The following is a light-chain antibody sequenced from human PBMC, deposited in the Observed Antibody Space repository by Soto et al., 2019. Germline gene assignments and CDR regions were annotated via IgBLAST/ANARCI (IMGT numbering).Light chain of an antibody. J-gene: IGKJ1*01. CDR3: HQYYSLPQT. Sequence: DFVMTQSPDSLAVSLGERATNNCKSSQSVLHSSNNKNYLAWYQQKPGQPPKLLISWASTRESGVPDRFRGSGSGTDFTLTITSLQAEDVAVYFCHQYYSLPQTFGQGTKVEIK. CDR1: QSVLHSSNNKNY. V-gene: IGKV4-1*01. CDR2: WAS.